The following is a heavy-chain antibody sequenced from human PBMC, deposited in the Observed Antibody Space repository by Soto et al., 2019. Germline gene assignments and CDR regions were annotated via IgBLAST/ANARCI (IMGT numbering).Heavy chain of an antibody. CDR1: GFTFSDHY. CDR3: ATGTVGAMDY. J-gene: IGHJ4*02. D-gene: IGHD1-26*01. V-gene: IGHV3-72*01. Sequence: EVQLVESGGDLVQPGGSLRLSCAASGFTFSDHYMEWVRQALGKGLDWVGRTRNKVDSYTTEYAASVRGRFTISRDDSKTSLYLQMNSLKTEDTALYYCATGTVGAMDYCGQGTLVTVSS. CDR2: TRNKVDSYTT.